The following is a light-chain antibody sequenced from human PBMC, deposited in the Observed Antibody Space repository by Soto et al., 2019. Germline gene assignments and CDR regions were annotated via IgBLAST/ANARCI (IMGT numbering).Light chain of an antibody. V-gene: IGLV2-14*03. Sequence: HSVLTQPASVFGSPGQSITFSCTGTSSDVGGYNFVSWYQQHPGKAPKLMIYEVSSRPSEVSNRFSGSKSGNTASLTISGLQPEDEADYYCSSYTTSTTGVFGTGTKV. J-gene: IGLJ1*01. CDR1: SSDVGGYNF. CDR3: SSYTTSTTGV. CDR2: EVS.